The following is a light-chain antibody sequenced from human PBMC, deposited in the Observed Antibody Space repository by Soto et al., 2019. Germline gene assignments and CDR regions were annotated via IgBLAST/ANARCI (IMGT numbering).Light chain of an antibody. V-gene: IGLV2-14*01. CDR2: DVT. J-gene: IGLJ1*01. CDR1: SSDVGGYDY. CDR3: SSYTVRSTLV. Sequence: QSALTQPASVSGSPGQSITISCTGTSSDVGGYDYVSWYQQHPGKAPKLMIYDVTDRPSGVSNRFSGSKSGNTASLTISGLQAEDEADYYCSSYTVRSTLVFGTGTKLTVL.